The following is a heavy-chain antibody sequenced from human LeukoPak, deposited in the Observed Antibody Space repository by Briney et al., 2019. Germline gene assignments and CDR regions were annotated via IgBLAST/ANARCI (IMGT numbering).Heavy chain of an antibody. CDR1: GGTFSSYA. V-gene: IGHV1-69*06. CDR2: IIPIFGTA. CDR3: ARVFDFWSGYEDYYYYMDV. Sequence: ASVKVSCKASGGTFSSYAISWVRQAPGQGLEWMGGIIPIFGTANYAQKFQGRVTITADKSTSTAYMELSSLRSEDTAVYYCARVFDFWSGYEDYYYYMDVWGKGTTVTVSS. D-gene: IGHD3-3*01. J-gene: IGHJ6*03.